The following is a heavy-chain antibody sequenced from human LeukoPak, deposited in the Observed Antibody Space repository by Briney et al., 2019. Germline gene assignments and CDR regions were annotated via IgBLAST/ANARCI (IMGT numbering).Heavy chain of an antibody. J-gene: IGHJ4*02. CDR3: ARGDGRQYYYDSSGYAPVDY. CDR1: GFTVSSNY. CDR2: IYSGGST. V-gene: IGHV3-53*01. D-gene: IGHD3-22*01. Sequence: PGGTLRLSCAASGFTVSSNYMSWVRQAPGKGLEWVSVIYSGGSTYYADSVKGRFTISRDNSKNTLYLQMNSLRAEDTAVYYCARGDGRQYYYDSSGYAPVDYWGQGTLVTVSS.